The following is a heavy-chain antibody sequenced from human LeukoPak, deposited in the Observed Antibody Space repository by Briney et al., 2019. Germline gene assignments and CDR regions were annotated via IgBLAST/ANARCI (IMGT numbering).Heavy chain of an antibody. D-gene: IGHD2-15*01. Sequence: ASVKVSCKASGYTFTSYGISWVRQAPGQGLEWMGWMSAYNGNTNYAQKLQGRVTMTTDTSTSTAYMELRSLRSDDTAVYYCARGQNRYCSGGSCYAAPFYYYYYMDVWGKGTTVTVSS. CDR2: MSAYNGNT. CDR3: ARGQNRYCSGGSCYAAPFYYYYYMDV. CDR1: GYTFTSYG. V-gene: IGHV1-18*01. J-gene: IGHJ6*03.